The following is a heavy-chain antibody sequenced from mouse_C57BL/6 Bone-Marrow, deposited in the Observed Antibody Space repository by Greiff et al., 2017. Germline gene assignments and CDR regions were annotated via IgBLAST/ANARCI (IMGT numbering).Heavy chain of an antibody. CDR2: INPNNGGT. CDR1: GYTFTDYN. CDR3: ARGTYGNYESYFDD. V-gene: IGHV1-18*01. J-gene: IGHJ2*01. Sequence: EVQLQQSGPELVKPGASVKIPCKASGYTFTDYNMDWVKQSHGKSLEWIGDINPNNGGTISNQKFKGKATLTVDKSSSTAYMELRSLTSEDTAVYYCARGTYGNYESYFDDWGQGTTLTVSS. D-gene: IGHD2-1*01.